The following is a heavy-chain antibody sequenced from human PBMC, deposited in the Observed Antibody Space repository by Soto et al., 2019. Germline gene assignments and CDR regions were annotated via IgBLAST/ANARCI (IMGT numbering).Heavy chain of an antibody. V-gene: IGHV1-18*04. J-gene: IGHJ4*02. CDR1: GYTFTSYG. Sequence: QVQLVQSGAEVQKPGASVKVSCKASGYTFTSYGISWVRQAPGQGLEWMGRISPNNGDTYYAQKFQGRVTMTTDTSTSTVYMDLTSLTSDDTAIYFCTRSGAYGSHWGQGTLVTVSS. CDR2: ISPNNGDT. CDR3: TRSGAYGSH. D-gene: IGHD3-10*01.